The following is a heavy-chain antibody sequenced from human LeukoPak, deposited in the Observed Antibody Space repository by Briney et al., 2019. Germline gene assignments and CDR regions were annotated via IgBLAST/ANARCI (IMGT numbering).Heavy chain of an antibody. Sequence: GASLKISCKGSGYSFTSYWISWVRQLPGKGLEWMGRIDPSDSYTNYSPSFQGHVTISADKSISTAYLQWSSLKASDTAMYYCARHVAAATTNWFDPWGQGTLVTVSS. CDR1: GYSFTSYW. J-gene: IGHJ5*02. D-gene: IGHD6-13*01. CDR3: ARHVAAATTNWFDP. V-gene: IGHV5-10-1*01. CDR2: IDPSDSYT.